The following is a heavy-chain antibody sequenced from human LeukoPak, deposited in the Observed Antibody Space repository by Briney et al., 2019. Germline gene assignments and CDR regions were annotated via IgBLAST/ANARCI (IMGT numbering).Heavy chain of an antibody. V-gene: IGHV3-48*04. Sequence: PGRSLRLSCAASEFTFSCCSMTRVRQAPGKGLEWVSYITSSSSSINYADSVKGRFTISRDNAKNSLYLQMDSLRAEDTAVYYCARGRAGYYFDYWGQGTLVTVSS. CDR2: ITSSSSSI. J-gene: IGHJ4*02. CDR3: ARGRAGYYFDY. D-gene: IGHD6-19*01. CDR1: EFTFSCCS.